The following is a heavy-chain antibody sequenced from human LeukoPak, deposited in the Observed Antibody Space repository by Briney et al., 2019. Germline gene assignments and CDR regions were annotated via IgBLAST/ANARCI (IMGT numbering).Heavy chain of an antibody. CDR2: IYHSGST. CDR1: GGSISSSNW. D-gene: IGHD6-19*01. J-gene: IGHJ6*04. V-gene: IGHV4-4*02. Sequence: SGTLSPTCAVSGGSISSSNWWSWVRQPPGKGLEWIGEIYHSGSTNYNPSLKSRVTISVDKSKNQFSLKLSSVTAADTAVYYCARGLPNPPPKQWLVKLYYYGMDVWGKGTTVTVSS. CDR3: ARGLPNPPPKQWLVKLYYYGMDV.